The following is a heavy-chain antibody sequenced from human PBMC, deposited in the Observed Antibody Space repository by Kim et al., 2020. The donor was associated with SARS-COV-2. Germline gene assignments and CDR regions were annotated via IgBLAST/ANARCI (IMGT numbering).Heavy chain of an antibody. D-gene: IGHD6-19*01. CDR2: IKSKTDGGTT. V-gene: IGHV3-15*01. CDR1: GFTFSNAW. CDR3: TTGIAVAGTGVYYYGMDV. Sequence: GGSLRLSCAASGFTFSNAWMSWVRQAPGKGLEWVGRIKSKTDGGTTDYAAPVKGRFTISRDDSKNTLYLQMNSLKTEDTAVYYCTTGIAVAGTGVYYYGMDVWGQGTTVTVSS. J-gene: IGHJ6*02.